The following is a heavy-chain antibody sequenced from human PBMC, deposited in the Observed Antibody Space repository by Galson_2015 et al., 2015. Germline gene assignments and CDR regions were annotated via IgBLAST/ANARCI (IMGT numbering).Heavy chain of an antibody. D-gene: IGHD3-10*01. CDR3: ARDGRHYYGSGSSPRDLTYYGMDV. CDR1: GFTFSDYY. CDR2: ISSSGSTI. V-gene: IGHV3-11*04. J-gene: IGHJ6*02. Sequence: SLRLSCAASGFTFSDYYMSWIRQAPGKGLEWVSYISSSGSTIYYADSVKGRFTISRDNAKNSLYLQMNSLRDEDTAAYYCARDGRHYYGSGSSPRDLTYYGMDVWGQGTTVTVSS.